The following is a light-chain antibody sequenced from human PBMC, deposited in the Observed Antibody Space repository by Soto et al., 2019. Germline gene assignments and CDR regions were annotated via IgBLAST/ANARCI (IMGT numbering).Light chain of an antibody. CDR1: SSDVGSYNR. Sequence: QSALTQPPSVSGSPGQSVTISCTGTSSDVGSYNRVSWYQQPPGTAPKLMIYEVSDRPSGVPDRCSGSKSGNTASLTISGLQAEDEADYYCSSYTSSSTYVFGTGTKLTVL. V-gene: IGLV2-18*02. J-gene: IGLJ1*01. CDR3: SSYTSSSTYV. CDR2: EVS.